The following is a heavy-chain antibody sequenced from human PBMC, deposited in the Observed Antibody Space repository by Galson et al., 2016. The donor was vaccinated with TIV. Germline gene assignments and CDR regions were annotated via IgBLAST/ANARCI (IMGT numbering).Heavy chain of an antibody. CDR3: ARGRAPDHAFDF. CDR1: GYSFTSYG. CDR2: ISNYNVNT. J-gene: IGHJ3*01. V-gene: IGHV1-18*01. Sequence: SVKVSCKASGYSFTSYGITWVRQAPGQGLAWMGWISNYNVNTKYAQKFQGRVTLTTDTSTSTAYMGLRSLRSDDTAVYFCARGRAPDHAFDFWGQGTMVTVSS.